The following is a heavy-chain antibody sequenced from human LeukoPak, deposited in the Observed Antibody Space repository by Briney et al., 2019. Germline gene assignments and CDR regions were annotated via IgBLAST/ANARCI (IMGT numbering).Heavy chain of an antibody. CDR3: ARGPRTGYTIFGVVITSGDNWFDP. CDR1: GGSFSGYY. CDR2: INHSGST. D-gene: IGHD3-3*01. V-gene: IGHV4-34*01. J-gene: IGHJ5*02. Sequence: SETLSLTCAVYGGSFSGYYWSWIRKPPGKGLEWIGEINHSGSTNYNPSLKSRVTISVDTSKNQFSLKLSSVTAADTAVYYCARGPRTGYTIFGVVITSGDNWFDPWGQGTLVTVSS.